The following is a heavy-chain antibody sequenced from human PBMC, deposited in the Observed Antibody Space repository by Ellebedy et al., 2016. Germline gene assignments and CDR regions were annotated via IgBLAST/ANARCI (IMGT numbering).Heavy chain of an antibody. V-gene: IGHV1-69*13. CDR1: GGTFSSYA. J-gene: IGHJ6*02. D-gene: IGHD5-18*01. Sequence: ASVKVSCKASGGTFSSYAISWVRQAPGQGLEWMGGIIPIFGTANYAQKFQGRVTITADESTSTAYMELSSLRSEDTAVYYCARDDSGYSYGRPAYYYYGMDVWGQGTTVTVSS. CDR2: IIPIFGTA. CDR3: ARDDSGYSYGRPAYYYYGMDV.